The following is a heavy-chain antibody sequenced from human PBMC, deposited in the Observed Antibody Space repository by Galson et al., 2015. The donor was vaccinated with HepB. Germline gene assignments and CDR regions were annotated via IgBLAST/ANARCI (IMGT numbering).Heavy chain of an antibody. J-gene: IGHJ5*02. CDR3: SRGSGMNRYGDSHFDP. V-gene: IGHV3-49*03. Sequence: SLRLSCAGSGFTFGDYAMSWFRQAPGEGLEWVGYIRSKAFAGTTEYAASVKGRFTISRDDSKSIAHLQMNNLKTEDTAVYYCSRGSGMNRYGDSHFDPWGQGTLVTVSS. CDR2: IRSKAFAGTT. CDR1: GFTFGDYA. D-gene: IGHD4-17*01.